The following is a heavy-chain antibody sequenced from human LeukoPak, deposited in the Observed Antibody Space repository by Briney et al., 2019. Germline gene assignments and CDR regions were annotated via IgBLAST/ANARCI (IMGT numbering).Heavy chain of an antibody. CDR2: ISSSGSTI. V-gene: IGHV3-11*04. CDR3: ARKRSSSLSRAFDI. J-gene: IGHJ3*02. CDR1: GFTFSDYY. Sequence: GGSLRLSCAASGFTFSDYYMSWIRRAPGKGLEWVSYISSSGSTIYYADSVKGRFTISRDNAKNSLYLQMNSLRAEDTAVYYCARKRSSSLSRAFDIWGQGTMVTVSS. D-gene: IGHD6-6*01.